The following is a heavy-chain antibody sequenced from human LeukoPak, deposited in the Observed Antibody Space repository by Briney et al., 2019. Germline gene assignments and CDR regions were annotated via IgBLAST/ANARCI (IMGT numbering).Heavy chain of an antibody. CDR2: INPNIGAT. Sequence: GASVKVSCKPSGYTFTGYYLHWVRQAPGQALEWMGWINPNIGATMYAQKFQGRVTMTRDTSISTAYMELTSLRSDDTAVYYCARDRVGSGWPRPFYFEHWGKGALVTVSP. CDR1: GYTFTGYY. D-gene: IGHD6-19*01. CDR3: ARDRVGSGWPRPFYFEH. J-gene: IGHJ4*02. V-gene: IGHV1-2*02.